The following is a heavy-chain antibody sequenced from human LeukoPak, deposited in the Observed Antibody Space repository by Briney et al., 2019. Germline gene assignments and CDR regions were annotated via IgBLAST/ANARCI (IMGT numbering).Heavy chain of an antibody. V-gene: IGHV3-23*01. CDR2: ITSNGGST. J-gene: IGHJ4*02. CDR1: GFTFSSYA. Sequence: GGSLRLSCAASGFTFSSYAMTWVRQAPGKGLECVSVITSNGGSTFYADSVKGRFTISRDNSKNTLYLQMNSLRAEDTAVYYCARAKAKIPYYYDSSGYYWDYWGQGTLVTVSS. D-gene: IGHD3-22*01. CDR3: ARAKAKIPYYYDSSGYYWDY.